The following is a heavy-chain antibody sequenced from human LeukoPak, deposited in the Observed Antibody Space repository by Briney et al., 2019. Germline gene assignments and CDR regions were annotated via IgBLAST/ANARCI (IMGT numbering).Heavy chain of an antibody. D-gene: IGHD5-18*01. J-gene: IGHJ6*03. CDR3: ARENGAPGYSFGYGEDYYFYYMDV. CDR2: INPNSGGT. CDR1: GYTFTGYY. V-gene: IGHV1-2*02. Sequence: ASVKVSCKASGYTFTGYYMHWVRQAPGQGLEWMGWINPNSGGTNYAQKFQGRVTMTRDTSISTAYMEMSRMRSDDTAVYYCARENGAPGYSFGYGEDYYFYYMDVWGKGTTVTISS.